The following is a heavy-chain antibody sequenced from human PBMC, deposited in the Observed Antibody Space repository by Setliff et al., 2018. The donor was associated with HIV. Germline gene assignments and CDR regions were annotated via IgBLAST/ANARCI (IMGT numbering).Heavy chain of an antibody. J-gene: IGHJ3*01. D-gene: IGHD3-3*01. V-gene: IGHV1-46*03. Sequence: ASVKVSCKASGYTFTNYFVHWVRQAPGQGLEWMGMINPSGGQRSFAQKFQGRITVATATSAATSTGTVYMELSSLRSEDTAVYFCTRDNGQSGYSAFDVWGQGTMVTVSS. CDR3: TRDNGQSGYSAFDV. CDR1: GYTFTNYF. CDR2: INPSGGQR.